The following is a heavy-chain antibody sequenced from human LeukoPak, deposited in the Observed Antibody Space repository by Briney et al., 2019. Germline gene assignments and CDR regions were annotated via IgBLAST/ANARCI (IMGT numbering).Heavy chain of an antibody. CDR1: GGSISSYY. Sequence: SETLSLTCTVSGGSISSYYWSWIRQPPGKGLESIGYIYYSGSTNYNPSLKSRVTISVDTSKNQFSLKLSSVTAADTAVYYCARGLSGSYYKGDYFDYWGQGTLVTVSS. V-gene: IGHV4-59*01. CDR2: IYYSGST. CDR3: ARGLSGSYYKGDYFDY. J-gene: IGHJ4*02. D-gene: IGHD3-10*01.